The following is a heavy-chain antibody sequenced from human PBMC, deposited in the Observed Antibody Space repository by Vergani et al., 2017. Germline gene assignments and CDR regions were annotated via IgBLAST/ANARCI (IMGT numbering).Heavy chain of an antibody. Sequence: EVQLVESGGGLVKPGGSLRLSCAASGFSFSSYSMNWGRQAPGKGLEWVASISGSSSYVFYRDSVEGRFTITRDNAKKSVYLQMNSLRAEDTAMYFCARGLWDCTHIRCSPPSYWGQGTQVTVSS. CDR3: ARGLWDCTHIRCSPPSY. J-gene: IGHJ4*02. D-gene: IGHD2-8*01. V-gene: IGHV3-21*02. CDR2: ISGSSSYV. CDR1: GFSFSSYS.